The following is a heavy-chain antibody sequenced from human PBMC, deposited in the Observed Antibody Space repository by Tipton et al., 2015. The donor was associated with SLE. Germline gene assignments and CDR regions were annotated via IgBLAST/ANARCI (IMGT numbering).Heavy chain of an antibody. Sequence: TLSLTCSVSGASISSDVYYWSWIRRLPGKGLEWIGYIYNTGNTYYNPSLKSRVTMSVDTSKNQFSLRVTSVTAADTAVYYCARDGPDTSGYYLDYWGQGILVTVSS. D-gene: IGHD3-22*01. CDR2: IYNTGNT. J-gene: IGHJ4*02. CDR3: ARDGPDTSGYYLDY. V-gene: IGHV4-31*03. CDR1: GASISSDVYY.